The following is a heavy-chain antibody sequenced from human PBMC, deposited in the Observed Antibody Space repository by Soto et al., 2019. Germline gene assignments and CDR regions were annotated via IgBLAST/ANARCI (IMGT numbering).Heavy chain of an antibody. Sequence: PGVSLRLSCAASGFTFSSYAMSCVRQAPGKGLEWVSAISGSGGSTYYADSVKGRFTISRENSKNTLYLQMNSLRAEDTAVYYCAKEQLDYFDYWGEGTLVTVSS. J-gene: IGHJ4*02. CDR2: ISGSGGST. V-gene: IGHV3-23*01. D-gene: IGHD1-1*01. CDR3: AKEQLDYFDY. CDR1: GFTFSSYA.